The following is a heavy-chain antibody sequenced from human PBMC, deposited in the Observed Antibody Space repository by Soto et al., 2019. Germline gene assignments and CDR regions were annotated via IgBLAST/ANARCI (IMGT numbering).Heavy chain of an antibody. CDR2: IKPDGSEG. D-gene: IGHD3-10*02. J-gene: IGHJ4*02. Sequence: GGSLRLSCVAPGFSFSSYWMSWVRQAPGKGLEWVANIKPDGSEGYYVDSVKGRFTLSRDNTKNTLYLQMNSLRAEDTAVYYCAKDNDRGVLNYFAYWGQGTLVTVSS. V-gene: IGHV3-7*05. CDR1: GFSFSSYW. CDR3: AKDNDRGVLNYFAY.